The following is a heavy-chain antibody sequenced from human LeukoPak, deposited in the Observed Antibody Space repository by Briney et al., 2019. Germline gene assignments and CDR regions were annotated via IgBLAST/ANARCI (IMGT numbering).Heavy chain of an antibody. CDR3: ARLGRYDSSGY. J-gene: IGHJ4*02. D-gene: IGHD3-22*01. Sequence: SETLSLTCAVYGGSFSDYYWTWIRQPPGKGLEWIGEIYHSGSTNYNPSLKSRVTISVDTSKNQFSLKLTSVTAADTAVYYCARLGRYDSSGYWGQGTLVTVSS. CDR2: IYHSGST. CDR1: GGSFSDYY. V-gene: IGHV4-34*01.